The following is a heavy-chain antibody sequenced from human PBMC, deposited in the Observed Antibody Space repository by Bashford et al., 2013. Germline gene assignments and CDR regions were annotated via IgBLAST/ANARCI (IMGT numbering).Heavy chain of an antibody. J-gene: IGHJ4*02. V-gene: IGHV3-72*01. D-gene: IGHD6-19*01. CDR3: ARVGYSSPVDY. CDR2: IRNRANSYIT. Sequence: VRQAPGKGLEWIGRIRNRANSYITEYAASVKGRFIVSRDDSRNSLYLQMNSLKTEDTAVYYCARVGYSSPVDYWGQGTLVTVSS.